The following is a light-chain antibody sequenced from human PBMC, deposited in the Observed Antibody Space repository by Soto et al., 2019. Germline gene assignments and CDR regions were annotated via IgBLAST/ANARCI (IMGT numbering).Light chain of an antibody. J-gene: IGKJ3*01. CDR2: AAS. V-gene: IGKV3-15*01. Sequence: EIVMTQSPATLSVSPGERATLSCRASQSVSSNLAWYQQKPGQAPRLLIYAASTRATGIPARFSGSGSGTEFTLTISSLQSEDFAVYYCQQYYNWPPETFGPGTKVDIK. CDR1: QSVSSN. CDR3: QQYYNWPPET.